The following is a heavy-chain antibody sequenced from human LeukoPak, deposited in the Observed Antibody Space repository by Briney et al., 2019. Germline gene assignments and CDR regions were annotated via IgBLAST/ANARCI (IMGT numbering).Heavy chain of an antibody. CDR2: FKTNYNQV. D-gene: IGHD4-11*01. CDR3: ARSVPDYTRFDF. V-gene: IGHV3-23*05. CDR1: GFTFSDYA. Sequence: GGSLRLSCVASGFTFSDYAMNWVRQAPGKGLEWVSTFKTNYNQVYYAESVRGRFTISTDNSKNTAYLQMNSLRVEDTALYYCARSVPDYTRFDFWGRGALVTVSS. J-gene: IGHJ4*02.